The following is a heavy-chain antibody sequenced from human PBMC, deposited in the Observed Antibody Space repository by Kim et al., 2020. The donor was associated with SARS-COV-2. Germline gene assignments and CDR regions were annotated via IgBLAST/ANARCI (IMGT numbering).Heavy chain of an antibody. V-gene: IGHV6-1*01. CDR3: ARDSGYSYGWGLECWFDP. Sequence: SQTLSLTCAISGDSVSSNSAAWNWIRQSPSRGLEWLGRTYYRSKWYNDYAVSVKSRITINPDTSKNQFSLQLNSVTPEDTAVYYCARDSGYSYGWGLECWFDPWGQGTLVTVSS. CDR1: GDSVSSNSAA. CDR2: TYYRSKWYN. D-gene: IGHD5-18*01. J-gene: IGHJ5*02.